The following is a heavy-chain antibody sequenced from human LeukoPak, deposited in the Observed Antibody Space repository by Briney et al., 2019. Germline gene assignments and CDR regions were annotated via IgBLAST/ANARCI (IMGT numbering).Heavy chain of an antibody. V-gene: IGHV1-46*01. CDR2: INPSGGST. CDR3: ARDIYYYDSSGYYYVDYAPPSRNGMDV. Sequence: VASVKVSCKASGYTFTSYYMHWVRQAPGQGLEWMGIINPSGGSTSYAQKFQGRVTMTRDTSTSTVYMELSSLRSEDTAVYYCARDIYYYDSSGYYYVDYAPPSRNGMDVWGQGTTVTVSS. J-gene: IGHJ6*02. CDR1: GYTFTSYY. D-gene: IGHD3-22*01.